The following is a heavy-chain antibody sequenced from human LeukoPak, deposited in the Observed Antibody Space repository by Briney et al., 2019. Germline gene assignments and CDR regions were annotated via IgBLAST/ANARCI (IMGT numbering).Heavy chain of an antibody. CDR1: GGSISSGSYY. J-gene: IGHJ4*02. CDR2: IYTSGST. V-gene: IGHV4-61*02. D-gene: IGHD3-10*01. CDR3: AKDPGFDY. Sequence: PSETLSLTCTVSGGSISSGSYYWSWIRQPAGKGLEWIGRIYTSGSTNYNPSLKSRVTTSVDTSKNQFSLKLSSVTAADTAVYYCAKDPGFDYWGQGTLVTVSS.